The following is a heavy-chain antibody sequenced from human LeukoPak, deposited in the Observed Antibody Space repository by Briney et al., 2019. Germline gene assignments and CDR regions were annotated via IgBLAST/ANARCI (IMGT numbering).Heavy chain of an antibody. CDR1: GGSISSYY. CDR3: ARDQSPAMVRGVPYYYYGMDV. J-gene: IGHJ6*02. Sequence: PSETLSLTCTVSGGSISSYYWSWIRQPPGKGLEWIGYIYYSGSTNYNPSLKSRVTISVDTSKNQFSLKLSSVTAADTAVYYCARDQSPAMVRGVPYYYYGMDVWGQGTTVTVSS. CDR2: IYYSGST. D-gene: IGHD3-10*01. V-gene: IGHV4-59*01.